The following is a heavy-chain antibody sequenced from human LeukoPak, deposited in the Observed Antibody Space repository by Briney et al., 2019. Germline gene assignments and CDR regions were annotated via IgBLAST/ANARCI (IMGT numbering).Heavy chain of an antibody. D-gene: IGHD4-17*01. V-gene: IGHV1-2*02. CDR2: ISPNSGGT. CDR3: ARGGATVIIPLYYYYYMGV. Sequence: GSVKVSCKASGYTFTDYYIHWVRQAPGQGLEWMGWISPNSGGTNYAQKFQGRVTMTRDTSISTAYMELSRLRSDDTAVYYCARGGATVIIPLYYYYYMGVWGKGTTVTISS. J-gene: IGHJ6*03. CDR1: GYTFTDYY.